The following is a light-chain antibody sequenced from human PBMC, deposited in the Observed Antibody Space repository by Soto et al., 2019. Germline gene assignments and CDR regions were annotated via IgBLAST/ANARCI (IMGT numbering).Light chain of an antibody. CDR1: SSNIGTNT. CDR3: AAWDDSLNEV. Sequence: QSVLTQAPSASLTPGQRVTISCSGSSSNIGTNTVNWYQQLPGTAPKLLIYSNNQRPSGVPDRFSGSKSGISASLAISGLQSEDEADYYCAAWDDSLNEVFGTGTKVTAL. J-gene: IGLJ1*01. CDR2: SNN. V-gene: IGLV1-44*01.